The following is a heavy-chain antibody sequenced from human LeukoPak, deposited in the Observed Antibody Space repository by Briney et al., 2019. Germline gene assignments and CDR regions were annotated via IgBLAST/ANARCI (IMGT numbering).Heavy chain of an antibody. CDR1: GFTFSSYG. V-gene: IGHV3-30*18. D-gene: IGHD6-13*01. CDR3: EKDMYSSKGNWFDP. J-gene: IGHJ5*02. CDR2: ISYDGSNK. Sequence: GGSLRLSCAASGFTFSSYGMHWVRQAPGKGLEWVAVISYDGSNKYYADSVKGRFTISRDNSKNTLYLQMNSLRAEDTAVYYCEKDMYSSKGNWFDPWGQGTLVTVSS.